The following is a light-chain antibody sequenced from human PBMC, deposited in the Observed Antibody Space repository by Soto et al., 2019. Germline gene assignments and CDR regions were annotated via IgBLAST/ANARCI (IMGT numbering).Light chain of an antibody. CDR1: QSVSSNY. CDR3: QQYGSSPTWT. Sequence: IVLTQSPGTRSLSPGERATLSCRASQSVSSNYLAWYQQKPGQAPRLLIYGASTRASGIPDRFSGSGSGTDFTLTISRLEPEDSAVYYCQQYGSSPTWTFGQGTKVDI. V-gene: IGKV3-20*01. CDR2: GAS. J-gene: IGKJ1*01.